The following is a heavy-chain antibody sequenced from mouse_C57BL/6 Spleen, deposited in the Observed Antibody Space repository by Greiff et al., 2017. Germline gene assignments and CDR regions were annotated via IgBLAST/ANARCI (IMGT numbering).Heavy chain of an antibody. Sequence: EVQVVESGGGLVKPGGSLKLSCAASGFTFSDYGMHWVRQAPEKGLEWVAYISSGSSTIYYADTVKGRFTISRDNAKNTLFLQMTSLRSEDTAMYYCARKDGSLYAMDYWGQGTSVTVSS. CDR2: ISSGSSTI. CDR3: ARKDGSLYAMDY. J-gene: IGHJ4*01. CDR1: GFTFSDYG. V-gene: IGHV5-17*01. D-gene: IGHD1-1*01.